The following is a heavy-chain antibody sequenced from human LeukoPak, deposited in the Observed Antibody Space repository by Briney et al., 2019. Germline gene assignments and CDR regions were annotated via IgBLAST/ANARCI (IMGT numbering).Heavy chain of an antibody. J-gene: IGHJ4*02. CDR1: GFTFSSYA. CDR2: ISGSGGST. V-gene: IGHV3-23*01. Sequence: GGSLRLSCAASGFTFSSYAMSWVCQAPGKGLEWVSAISGSGGSTYYADSVKGRFTISRDNSKNTLYLRMNSLRAEDTAVYYCAKLADYYGSGSSNDYWGQGTLVTVSS. D-gene: IGHD3-10*01. CDR3: AKLADYYGSGSSNDY.